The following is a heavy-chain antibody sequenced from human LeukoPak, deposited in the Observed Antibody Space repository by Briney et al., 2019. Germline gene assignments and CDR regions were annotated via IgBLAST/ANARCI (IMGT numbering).Heavy chain of an antibody. V-gene: IGHV1-18*03. CDR1: GGTFSSYA. CDR2: INPYNGNT. D-gene: IGHD3-22*01. J-gene: IGHJ2*01. CDR3: ARSYETGGYYYWYFDL. Sequence: ASVKVSCKASGGTFSSYAISWVRQAPGQGLEWMGWINPYNGNTQYAQRLQGRVSMTTDTSTSTAYMELRSLTSDDLAVYYCARSYETGGYYYWYFDLWGRGTLVTVSS.